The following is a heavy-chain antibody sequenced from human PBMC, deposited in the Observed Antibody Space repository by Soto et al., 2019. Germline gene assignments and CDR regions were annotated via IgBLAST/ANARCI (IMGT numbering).Heavy chain of an antibody. D-gene: IGHD1-26*01. J-gene: IGHJ4*01. CDR1: GFTFSNAW. CDR3: TTNSDNTTITGRLDY. CDR2: VKSKNDGGTT. Sequence: PGGSLRLSCAASGFTFSNAWINWVRQTPGRGLEWVGRVKSKNDGGTTDFAAPVKGRFAISRDDSKNMVYLEMNSLQTEDTAMYYCTTNSDNTTITGRLDYWGHGTLVTVSS. V-gene: IGHV3-15*07.